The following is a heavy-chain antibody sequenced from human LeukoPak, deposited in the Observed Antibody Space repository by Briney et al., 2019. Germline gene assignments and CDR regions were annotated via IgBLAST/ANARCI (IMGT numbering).Heavy chain of an antibody. CDR3: AHIYYYGSGSYGDY. CDR2: ISYDGSNK. V-gene: IGHV3-30*03. Sequence: GGSLRLSCAASGFTFSSYGMHWVRQAPGKGLEWVAVISYDGSNKYYADSVKGRFTISRDNSKNTLYLQMNSLRVEDTAVYYCAHIYYYGSGSYGDYWGQGTLVTVSS. CDR1: GFTFSSYG. D-gene: IGHD3-10*01. J-gene: IGHJ4*02.